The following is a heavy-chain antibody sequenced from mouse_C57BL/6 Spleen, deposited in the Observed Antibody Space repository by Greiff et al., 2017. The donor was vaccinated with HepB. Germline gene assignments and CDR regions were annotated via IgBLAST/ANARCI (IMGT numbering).Heavy chain of an antibody. D-gene: IGHD2-1*01. V-gene: IGHV1-42*01. Sequence: EVQLKESGPELVKPGASVKISCKASGYSFTGYYMNWVKQSPEKSLEWIGEINPSTGGTTYNQKFKAKATLTVDKSSSTAYMQLKSLTSEDSAVYYCARSFGNHYYYAMDYWGQGTSVTVSS. CDR1: GYSFTGYY. CDR3: ARSFGNHYYYAMDY. J-gene: IGHJ4*01. CDR2: INPSTGGT.